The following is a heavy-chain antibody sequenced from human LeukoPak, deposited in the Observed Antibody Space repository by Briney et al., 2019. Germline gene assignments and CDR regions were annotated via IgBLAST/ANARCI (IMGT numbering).Heavy chain of an antibody. V-gene: IGHV7-4-1*02. D-gene: IGHD2-15*01. CDR2: INTNTGNP. J-gene: IGHJ5*02. Sequence: ASVTVSCKASGYTFTSYAMNWVRQAPGQGLEWMGWINTNTGNPTYAQGFTGRFVFSLDTSVSPAYLQISSLKAEDTAVYYCARGAACSGGSCYSLGWFDPWGQGTLVTVSS. CDR1: GYTFTSYA. CDR3: ARGAACSGGSCYSLGWFDP.